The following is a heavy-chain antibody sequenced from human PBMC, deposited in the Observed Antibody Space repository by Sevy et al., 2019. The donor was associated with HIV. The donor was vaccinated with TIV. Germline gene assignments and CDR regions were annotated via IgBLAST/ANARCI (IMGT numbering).Heavy chain of an antibody. CDR1: GFTFSSYS. Sequence: GGSLRLSCAASGFTFSSYSMNWVREAPGKGLEWVSSISSSSSYIYYAESLKGRFTISRDNAKNSLYLQMNSLRAEDTAVYYCARAHPPDSSSWPVDYWGQGTLVTVSS. V-gene: IGHV3-21*01. D-gene: IGHD6-13*01. CDR3: ARAHPPDSSSWPVDY. J-gene: IGHJ4*02. CDR2: ISSSSSYI.